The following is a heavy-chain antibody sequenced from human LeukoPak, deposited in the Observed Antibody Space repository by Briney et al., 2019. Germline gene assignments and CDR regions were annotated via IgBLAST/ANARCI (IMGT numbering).Heavy chain of an antibody. J-gene: IGHJ4*02. V-gene: IGHV4-39*01. D-gene: IGHD6-6*01. CDR2: IFYSGST. CDR1: GASISSSSYY. CDR3: ARQFRARATVDY. Sequence: SETLSLTCSVSGASISSSSYYWGWVRQPPGKGLEWIGSIFYSGSTYHNPSLKSRVTISVDTSKNQFSLKVSSVTAADTAVYYWARQFRARATVDYWGQGTLVTVSS.